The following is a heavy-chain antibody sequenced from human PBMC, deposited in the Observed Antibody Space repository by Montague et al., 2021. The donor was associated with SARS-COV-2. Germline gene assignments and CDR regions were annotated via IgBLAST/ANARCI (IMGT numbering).Heavy chain of an antibody. CDR3: ARLGDGIVPSPILGLGPYYSFYYMDV. CDR2: ISQSGNT. J-gene: IGHJ6*03. CDR1: GGSFSRYY. D-gene: IGHD2-2*02. Sequence: SETLSLTCAVSGGSFSRYYWSCIRQPPGKGLEWIGEISQSGNTKYNPSLQSRVSISLDTSRNQFSLKVSSVTAADTAIYYCARLGDGIVPSPILGLGPYYSFYYMDVWGKGTTVTVSS. V-gene: IGHV4-34*01.